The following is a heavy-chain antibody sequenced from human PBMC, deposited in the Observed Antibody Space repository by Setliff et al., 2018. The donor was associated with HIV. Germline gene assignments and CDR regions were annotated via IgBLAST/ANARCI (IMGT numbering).Heavy chain of an antibody. Sequence: SETLSLTCSVFGGSISSGGYYWSWIRQHPRKGLEWIGSTFDSGSTSYNLSVKSRITISSDTSKNQFSLKLNSVTAADTAVYYCARAFSTTLTVFDFWGQGTLVTVSS. V-gene: IGHV4-31*03. D-gene: IGHD4-17*01. J-gene: IGHJ4*02. CDR2: TFDSGST. CDR3: ARAFSTTLTVFDF. CDR1: GGSISSGGYY.